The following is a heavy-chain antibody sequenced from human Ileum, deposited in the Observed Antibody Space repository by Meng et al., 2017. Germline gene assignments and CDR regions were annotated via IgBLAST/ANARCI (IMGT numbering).Heavy chain of an antibody. CDR2: IYLSGSP. CDR3: ARHGGWHFDY. V-gene: IGHV4/OR15-8*01. CDR1: GGSISSSNY. J-gene: IGHJ4*02. Sequence: SETLSLTCAVSGGSISSSNYWSWVRQPPGKGLEWIGQIYLSGSPAYNPSLESRVTISVDKSKNQFSLRLTSVTAADTAMYYCARHGGWHFDYWGQGTLVTVSS. D-gene: IGHD6-19*01.